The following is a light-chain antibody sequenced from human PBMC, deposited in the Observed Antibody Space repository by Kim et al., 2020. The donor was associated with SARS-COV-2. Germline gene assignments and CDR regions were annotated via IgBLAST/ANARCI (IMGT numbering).Light chain of an antibody. V-gene: IGKV1-27*01. CDR1: EGTGDY. Sequence: ASVGATITITCRASEGTGDYVAWYQQKPGKLPNLLISAASTLREGVTSRFRGTRSGTHYTLTINSLQPEDVATYYCQNYNNVPLTFGGGTKVDIK. CDR2: AAS. CDR3: QNYNNVPLT. J-gene: IGKJ4*01.